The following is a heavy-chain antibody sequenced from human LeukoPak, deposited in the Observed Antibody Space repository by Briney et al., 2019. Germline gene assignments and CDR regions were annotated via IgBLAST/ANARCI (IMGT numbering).Heavy chain of an antibody. V-gene: IGHV4-30-4*01. D-gene: IGHD3-22*01. Sequence: SETLSLTCTVSGVSISSGDYYWSWIRQPPGKGLEWIGYIYYSGSTYYNPSLKSRVTISVDTSKNQFSLKLSSVTAADTAVYYCARIKTEYYYDSSGYYLVDYWGQGTLVTVSS. J-gene: IGHJ4*02. CDR2: IYYSGST. CDR3: ARIKTEYYYDSSGYYLVDY. CDR1: GVSISSGDYY.